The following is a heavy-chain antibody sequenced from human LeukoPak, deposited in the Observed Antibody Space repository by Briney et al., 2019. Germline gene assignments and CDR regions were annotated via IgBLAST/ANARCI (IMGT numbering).Heavy chain of an antibody. J-gene: IGHJ4*02. CDR3: ARGYDY. CDR1: GGSISSYY. V-gene: IGHV4-59*08. CDR2: INYSGST. Sequence: SETLSLACTVSGGSISSYYWSWIRQPPGKGLEWIGYINYSGSTNYNPSLKSRVTMSVDTSTNQFSLNLNSVTAADTAVYYCARGYDYWGQGTLVAVSS. D-gene: IGHD3-22*01.